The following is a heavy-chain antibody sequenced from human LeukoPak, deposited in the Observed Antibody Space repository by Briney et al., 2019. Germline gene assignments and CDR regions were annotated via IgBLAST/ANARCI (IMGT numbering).Heavy chain of an antibody. CDR2: IIPILGIA. V-gene: IGHV1-69*04. CDR1: GGTFSSYA. CDR3: AVGDNLGWVEYFQH. J-gene: IGHJ1*01. D-gene: IGHD4-23*01. Sequence: VASVKVSCKASGGTFSSYAISWVRQAPGQGLEWMGRIIPILGIANYAQKFQGRVTITADKSTSTAYMELSSLRSEDTAVYYCAVGDNLGWVEYFQHWGQGTLVTVSS.